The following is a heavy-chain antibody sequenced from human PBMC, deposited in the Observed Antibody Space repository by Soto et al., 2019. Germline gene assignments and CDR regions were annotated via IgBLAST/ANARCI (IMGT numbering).Heavy chain of an antibody. D-gene: IGHD3-10*01. J-gene: IGHJ5*02. CDR3: ARDRSPNYYGSGSPEFDP. CDR2: IYYSGST. Sequence: PSETLSLTCTVSGGSISSGGYYWSWIRQHPGKGLEWIGYIYYSGSTYYNPSLKSRVTISVDTSKNQFSLKLSSVTAADTAVYYCARDRSPNYYGSGSPEFDPWGQGTLVTVSS. V-gene: IGHV4-31*03. CDR1: GGSISSGGYY.